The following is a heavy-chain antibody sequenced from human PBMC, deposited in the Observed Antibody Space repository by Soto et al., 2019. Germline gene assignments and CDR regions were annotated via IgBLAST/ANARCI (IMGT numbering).Heavy chain of an antibody. J-gene: IGHJ5*02. CDR2: IYYSGST. CDR1: GGSISSYY. CDR3: AREGYCSGGSCNWFDR. V-gene: IGHV4-59*01. Sequence: QVQLQESGPGLVKPSETLSLTCTVSGGSISSYYWSWVRQPPGKGLEWIGYIYYSGSTKYNPSLKSRVTISVDTSKHQFSMKLSSVTAADTGVYYCAREGYCSGGSCNWFDRWGQGPLVTVSS. D-gene: IGHD2-15*01.